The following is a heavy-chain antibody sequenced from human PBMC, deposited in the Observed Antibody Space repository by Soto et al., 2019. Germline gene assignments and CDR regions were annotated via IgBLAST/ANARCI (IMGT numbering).Heavy chain of an antibody. CDR3: ARGVTMVRGVIHTPYFDY. J-gene: IGHJ4*02. Sequence: QVQLQESGPGLVKPSQTLSLTCTVSGGSISSGGYYWSWIRQHPGRGLEWIGYIYYSGSTYYNPSLKSRVTISVDTSKNQFSLKLSSVTAADTAVYYCARGVTMVRGVIHTPYFDYWGQGTLVTVSS. D-gene: IGHD3-10*01. CDR1: GGSISSGGYY. CDR2: IYYSGST. V-gene: IGHV4-31*03.